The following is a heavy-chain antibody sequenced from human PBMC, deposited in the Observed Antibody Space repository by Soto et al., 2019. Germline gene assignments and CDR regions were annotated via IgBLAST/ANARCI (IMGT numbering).Heavy chain of an antibody. CDR2: ISYDGSNK. J-gene: IGHJ4*02. Sequence: PGGSLRLSCAASGFTFSSYAMDWVRQAPGKGLEWVAVISYDGSNKYYADSVKGRFTISRDNSKNTLYLQMNSLRAEDTAVYYCARIDPRNQLAYYFDYWGQGTLVTVSS. CDR3: ARIDPRNQLAYYFDY. V-gene: IGHV3-30-3*01. D-gene: IGHD2-2*01. CDR1: GFTFSSYA.